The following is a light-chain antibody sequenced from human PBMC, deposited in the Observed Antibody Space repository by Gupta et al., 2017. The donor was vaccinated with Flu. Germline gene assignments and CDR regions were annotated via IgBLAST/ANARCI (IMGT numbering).Light chain of an antibody. V-gene: IGKV3-11*01. Sequence: EIVLTQSPATLSLSPGERATLSCRASQSVSNFLAWYQQKPGQAPRLLIYDAFNRATGIPARFSGSGSVTDFTLTISSLEPEDFAVYYCQQRANWPPLTFGGGTKVEIK. CDR1: QSVSNF. CDR3: QQRANWPPLT. J-gene: IGKJ4*01. CDR2: DAF.